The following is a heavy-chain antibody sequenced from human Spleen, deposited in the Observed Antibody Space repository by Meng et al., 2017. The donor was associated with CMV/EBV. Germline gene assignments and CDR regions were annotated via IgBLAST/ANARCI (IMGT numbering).Heavy chain of an antibody. CDR3: ARTPREYQLLSPAAFDI. CDR2: IYPGDSDT. CDR1: GYSFTSYW. J-gene: IGHJ3*02. Sequence: GESLKISCKGSGYSFTSYWIGWVRQMPGKGLEWMGIIYPGDSDTRYSPSFQGQVTISADKSISTAYLQWSSLKASDTAMYYCARTPREYQLLSPAAFDIWGQGTMVTVSS. V-gene: IGHV5-51*01. D-gene: IGHD2-2*01.